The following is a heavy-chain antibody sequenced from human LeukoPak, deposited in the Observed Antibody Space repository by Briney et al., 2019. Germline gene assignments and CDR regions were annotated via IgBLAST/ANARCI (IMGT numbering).Heavy chain of an antibody. J-gene: IGHJ3*02. V-gene: IGHV3-9*03. CDR3: AKDRSYSGSPGDAFDI. Sequence: PGGSLRLSCAASGFTFGVYAMDWVRQAPGKGLEWASGISWNSGSIGYADSVKGRFTISRDNAKNSLYLQMNSLRDQGLALYYCAKDRSYSGSPGDAFDIWGQGTMVTVSS. CDR2: ISWNSGSI. D-gene: IGHD1-26*01. CDR1: GFTFGVYA.